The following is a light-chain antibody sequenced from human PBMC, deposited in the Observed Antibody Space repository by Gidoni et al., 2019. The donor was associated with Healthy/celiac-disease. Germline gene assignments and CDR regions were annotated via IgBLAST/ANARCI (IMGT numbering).Light chain of an antibody. CDR3: QQRSNWPPET. Sequence: EIVLTQSPATLSWSPGERATLSCRASQSVSSYLAWYQQKPGQAPRLLIYDASNRATGIPARFSGSGSGTDFTLTISSLEPEDFAVYYCQQRSNWPPETFXQXTRLEIK. CDR1: QSVSSY. V-gene: IGKV3-11*01. J-gene: IGKJ5*01. CDR2: DAS.